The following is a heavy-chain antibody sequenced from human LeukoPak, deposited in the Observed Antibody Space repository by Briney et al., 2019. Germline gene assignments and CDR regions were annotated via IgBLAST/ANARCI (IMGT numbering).Heavy chain of an antibody. D-gene: IGHD6-19*01. V-gene: IGHV4-34*01. J-gene: IGHJ4*02. Sequence: PSETLSLTCAVYGGSFSGYYWSWIRQPPGKGLEWIGEINHSGSTNYNPSLKSRVTISVDTSKNQFSLELTSMTAADTAIYYCARRGSSGWYQAFDLWGQGTLVTVSS. CDR2: INHSGST. CDR1: GGSFSGYY. CDR3: ARRGSSGWYQAFDL.